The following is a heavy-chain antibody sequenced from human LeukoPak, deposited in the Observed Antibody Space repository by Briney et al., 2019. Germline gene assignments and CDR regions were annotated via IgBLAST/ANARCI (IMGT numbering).Heavy chain of an antibody. CDR3: ATDLATYCGGDCYSRASGDAFDI. CDR1: GYSFTSYW. Sequence: GESLKISCKGSGYSFTSYWIGWVRQMPGKGLEWMGIIYPGDSDTRYSPSFQGQVTISADKSISTAYLQWSSLKASDTAMYYCATDLATYCGGDCYSRASGDAFDIWGQGTMVTVSS. V-gene: IGHV5-51*01. J-gene: IGHJ3*02. CDR2: IYPGDSDT. D-gene: IGHD2-21*01.